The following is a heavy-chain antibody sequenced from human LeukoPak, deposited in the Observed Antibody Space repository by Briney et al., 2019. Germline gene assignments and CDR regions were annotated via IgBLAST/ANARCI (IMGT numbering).Heavy chain of an antibody. V-gene: IGHV4-39*07. CDR3: AREYSSSSGLDV. CDR1: GGSISSSSYY. CDR2: IYYSGST. J-gene: IGHJ6*04. D-gene: IGHD6-6*01. Sequence: SETLSLTCTVSGGSISSSSYYWGWIRQPPGKGLEWIGSIYYSGSTYYNPSLKSRVTISVDTSKNQFSLKLSSVTAADTAVYYCAREYSSSSGLDVWGKGTTVTISS.